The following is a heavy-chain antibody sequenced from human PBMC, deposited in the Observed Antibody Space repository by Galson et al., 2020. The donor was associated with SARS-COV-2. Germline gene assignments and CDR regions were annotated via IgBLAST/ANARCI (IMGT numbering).Heavy chain of an antibody. CDR2: IHYSGST. J-gene: IGHJ5*02. V-gene: IGHV4-39*01. Sequence: SETLSLTCSVSGGSIRSSSYYWGWIRQPPGKGLEWIGSIHYSGSTYYNPSLKSRVTISVDTSKNQFSLKLSSVTAADTAVYYCARHSSSWYSWFDPWGQGTLVTVSS. D-gene: IGHD6-13*01. CDR3: ARHSSSWYSWFDP. CDR1: GGSIRSSSYY.